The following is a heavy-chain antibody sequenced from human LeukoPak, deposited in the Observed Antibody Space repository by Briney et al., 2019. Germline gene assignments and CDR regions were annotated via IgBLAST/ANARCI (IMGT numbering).Heavy chain of an antibody. CDR2: ISSSGSDT. CDR3: ARDHGGGVMWYFDY. V-gene: IGHV3-11*04. D-gene: IGHD3-16*01. CDR1: RFTFRDHF. J-gene: IGHJ4*02. Sequence: GGSLRLSCAASRFTFRDHFMSWIRQPPGKGLEHVSYISSSGSDTYYSDSVKGRFTVSRDNAKNSLFLQMNSLRAEDTAVYYCARDHGGGVMWYFDYWGQGTLVTVSS.